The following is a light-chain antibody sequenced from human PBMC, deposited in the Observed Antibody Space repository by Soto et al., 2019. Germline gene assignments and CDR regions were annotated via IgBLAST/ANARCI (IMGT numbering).Light chain of an antibody. Sequence: EIVLTQSPATLSLSPGERSSVSCGASQSVSSYLAWYQQRPGQAPRLLIYGTSSRATGIPDRFSGSGSGTDFTLTISGLEPEDFAVYYCHQYGSSAWTFGQGTKVDIK. CDR1: QSVSSY. CDR2: GTS. J-gene: IGKJ1*01. CDR3: HQYGSSAWT. V-gene: IGKV3-20*01.